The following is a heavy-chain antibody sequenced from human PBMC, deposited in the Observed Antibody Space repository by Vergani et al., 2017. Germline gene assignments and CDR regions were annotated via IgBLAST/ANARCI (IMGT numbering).Heavy chain of an antibody. Sequence: QVQLQESGPRLVRPSQTLSLTCTVSGGSINTGAYYWSWIRQPAGKGLEWIGRVYTSGMTNYNPSLKSRVTILVDRSKSQLSLKLTSVTAGDTAVYFCARVRYSSSNLLYGMDVWGQGTTVTVSS. D-gene: IGHD6-13*01. V-gene: IGHV4-61*02. CDR2: VYTSGMT. CDR3: ARVRYSSSNLLYGMDV. J-gene: IGHJ6*02. CDR1: GGSINTGAYY.